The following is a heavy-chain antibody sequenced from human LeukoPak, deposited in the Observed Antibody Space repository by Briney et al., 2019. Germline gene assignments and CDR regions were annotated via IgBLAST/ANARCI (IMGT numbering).Heavy chain of an antibody. J-gene: IGHJ4*02. V-gene: IGHV3-23*01. CDR1: GFTFSSYA. CDR3: AKTTGYYSSSPLDY. Sequence: TGGSLRLSCAASGFTFSSYAMNWVRQAPGKGLEGVSSPSGSGDYTYYADSVKGRFTISRDNSKNTLYLQMNSLRAEDTAVYYCAKTTGYYSSSPLDYWGQGTLVTVSS. D-gene: IGHD3-9*01. CDR2: PSGSGDYT.